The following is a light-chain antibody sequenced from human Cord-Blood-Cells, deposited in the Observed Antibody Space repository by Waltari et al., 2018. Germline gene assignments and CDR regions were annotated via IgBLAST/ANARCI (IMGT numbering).Light chain of an antibody. CDR2: DAS. CDR1: QDISNY. Sequence: DIQMTQSPSSLSASVGDRVTITCQASQDISNYLNWYQQKPGKAPKLLIYDASNLETGFPSRYSGSGSVTDFTFTISSLQPEDIATYYCQQYDNLPYTFGQGTKLEIK. V-gene: IGKV1-33*01. CDR3: QQYDNLPYT. J-gene: IGKJ2*01.